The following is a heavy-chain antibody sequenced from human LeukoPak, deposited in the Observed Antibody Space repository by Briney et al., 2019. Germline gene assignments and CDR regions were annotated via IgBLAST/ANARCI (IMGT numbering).Heavy chain of an antibody. D-gene: IGHD3-22*01. V-gene: IGHV4-61*02. CDR2: IYTSGST. Sequence: PSETLSLTCTVSGGSISSDSYYWNWIRQPAGKGLEWIGRIYTSGSTNYNPSLKSRVTISVDTSKNQFSLRLTSVTAADTAVYYCARHYYYDSSGSRDAFDIWGQGTMVTVSS. CDR1: GGSISSDSYY. J-gene: IGHJ3*02. CDR3: ARHYYYDSSGSRDAFDI.